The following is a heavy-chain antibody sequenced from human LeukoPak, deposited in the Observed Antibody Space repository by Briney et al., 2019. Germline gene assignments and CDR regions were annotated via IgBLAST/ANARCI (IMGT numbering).Heavy chain of an antibody. CDR3: AKVAGWDLSKDAFDI. J-gene: IGHJ3*02. V-gene: IGHV3-30*18. CDR2: ISNDGIDK. CDR1: GLSFSSNG. Sequence: GGSLTLSCAASGLSFSSNGMHWVRQAPGKGLECVAVISNDGIDKYYGDSVKGRFTISRANSTNTLYLQMNSLRPEDTAVYYCAKVAGWDLSKDAFDIWGQGTMVIVSS. D-gene: IGHD3-16*02.